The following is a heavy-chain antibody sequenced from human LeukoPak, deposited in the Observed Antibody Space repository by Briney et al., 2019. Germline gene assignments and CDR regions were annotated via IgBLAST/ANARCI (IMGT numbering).Heavy chain of an antibody. D-gene: IGHD3-16*02. Sequence: KLQGRVTMTTDTSTSTACMELRSLRSDDTAVYYCARRGGVIAFLDYWGQGTLVTVSS. V-gene: IGHV1-18*01. CDR3: ARRGGVIAFLDY. J-gene: IGHJ4*02.